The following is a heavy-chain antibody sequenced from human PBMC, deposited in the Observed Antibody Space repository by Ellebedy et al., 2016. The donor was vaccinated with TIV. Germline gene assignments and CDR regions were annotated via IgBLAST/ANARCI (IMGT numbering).Heavy chain of an antibody. V-gene: IGHV3-30*18. CDR1: GFTFSSYG. D-gene: IGHD6-13*01. J-gene: IGHJ4*02. CDR2: ISHDVSNK. CDR3: AKDFETYSYTASWYKDY. Sequence: GESLKISCAASGFTFSSYGMHWVRQAPGKGLEWVAVISHDVSNKYYADSVKGRFTISRDNSKNTLSLQMNSLRAEDTAVYYCAKDFETYSYTASWYKDYWGQGTLVTVSS.